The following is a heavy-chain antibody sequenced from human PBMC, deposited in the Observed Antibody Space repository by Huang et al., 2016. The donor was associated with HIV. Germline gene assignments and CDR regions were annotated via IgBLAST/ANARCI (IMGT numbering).Heavy chain of an antibody. CDR1: GFTFSSYG. D-gene: IGHD3-3*01. CDR2: ILYDEDNK. J-gene: IGHJ4*02. CDR3: ARGPIRFLAWLLNFDY. Sequence: QILLIESGGGVVQPGRSLRLSCAASGFTFSSYGMHWVRQAPGKGLEWVAVILYDEDNKYYADSVRGRFTISRDNSKNTLYLQMNSLRIEDTAVYYCARGPIRFLAWLLNFDYWGQGALVTVSS. V-gene: IGHV3-30*03.